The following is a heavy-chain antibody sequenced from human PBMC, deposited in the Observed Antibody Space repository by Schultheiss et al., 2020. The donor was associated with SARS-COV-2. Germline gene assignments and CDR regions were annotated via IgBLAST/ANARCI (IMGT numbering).Heavy chain of an antibody. CDR2: ISHTGST. J-gene: IGHJ6*02. CDR1: DYSISSGYY. D-gene: IGHD6-13*01. V-gene: IGHV4-38-2*02. Sequence: SETLSLICSVSDYSISSGYYWGWMRQPPGKGLEWIGSISHTGSTYYNPSLKSRVTISVDTSKNQFSLKLSSVTAADTAVYYCAREGAAAGDNTLYYYYGMDVWGQGTTVTVSS. CDR3: AREGAAAGDNTLYYYYGMDV.